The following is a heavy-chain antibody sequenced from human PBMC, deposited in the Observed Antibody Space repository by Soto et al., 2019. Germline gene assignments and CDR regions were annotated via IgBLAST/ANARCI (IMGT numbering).Heavy chain of an antibody. V-gene: IGHV3-21*01. CDR1: GFTFSSYS. J-gene: IGHJ4*02. CDR3: ARDPHYHGSRSYRPLDY. D-gene: IGHD3-10*01. Sequence: EVQLVESGGGLVKPGGSLRLSCAASGFTFSSYSMNWVRQAPGKGLEWVSSISSSSSYIYYADSVKGRFTISRDNAKNSPYLQMNSLRAEDTLVYYCARDPHYHGSRSYRPLDYWGQGTLVTVS. CDR2: ISSSSSYI.